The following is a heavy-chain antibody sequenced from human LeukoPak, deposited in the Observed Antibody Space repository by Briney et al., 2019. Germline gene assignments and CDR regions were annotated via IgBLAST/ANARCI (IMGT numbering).Heavy chain of an antibody. Sequence: ASVKVSCKASGYTFTSYAMHWVRQAPGQRLEWMGWINAGNGNTKYSQKFQGRVTITRDTSASTAYMELSSLRSEDTAVYYCARGEETSSTSCCLHDCWGQGTLVTVSS. CDR2: INAGNGNT. CDR1: GYTFTSYA. J-gene: IGHJ4*02. CDR3: ARGEETSSTSCCLHDC. V-gene: IGHV1-3*01. D-gene: IGHD2-2*01.